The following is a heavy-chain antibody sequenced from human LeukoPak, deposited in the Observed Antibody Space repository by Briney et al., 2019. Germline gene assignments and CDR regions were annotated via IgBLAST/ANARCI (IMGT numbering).Heavy chain of an antibody. CDR2: IKSRNRGETV. Sequence: GGSLRLSCAASGFTFSDAWMNWVRLAPGKGLEWVGRIKSRNRGETVDYAAPVKGRFTISRGDSKTTVYLQMNSLKTEDTAIYYCTTDGSTTLSNTFGYWGQGTLVTVSS. V-gene: IGHV3-15*01. CDR1: GFTFSDAW. D-gene: IGHD1-26*01. J-gene: IGHJ4*02. CDR3: TTDGSTTLSNTFGY.